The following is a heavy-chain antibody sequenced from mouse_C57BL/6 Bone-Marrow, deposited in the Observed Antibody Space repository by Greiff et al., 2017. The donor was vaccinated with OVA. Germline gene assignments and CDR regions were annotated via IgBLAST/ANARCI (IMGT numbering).Heavy chain of an antibody. CDR1: GFSLTSYG. CDR2: IWGVGST. D-gene: IGHD4-1*01. CDR3: ARAELGPFAY. Sequence: VQLVESGPGLVAPSQSLSITCTVSGFSLTSYGVDWVRQSPGKGLEWLGVIWGVGSTNYNSALKSRLSISKDNSKSQVFLKMNSLQSDDTAMYYCARAELGPFAYWGQGTLVTVSA. V-gene: IGHV2-6*01. J-gene: IGHJ3*01.